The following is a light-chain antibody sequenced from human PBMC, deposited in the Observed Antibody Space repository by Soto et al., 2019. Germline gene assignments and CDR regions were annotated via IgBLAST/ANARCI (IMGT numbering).Light chain of an antibody. CDR3: HQRSTWPLT. CDR2: GAS. V-gene: IGKV3-11*01. J-gene: IGKJ4*01. Sequence: EIVLTQSPATLSLSPGEGAALSCRASQSVSRFLAWYQQEPGQAPRLLIYGASNRATGIPTRFSGSGSGTDFTLTISSLEAEDFALYYCHQRSTWPLTFGGGTKVDIK. CDR1: QSVSRF.